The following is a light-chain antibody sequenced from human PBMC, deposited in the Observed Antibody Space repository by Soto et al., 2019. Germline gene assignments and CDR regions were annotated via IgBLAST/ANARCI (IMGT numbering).Light chain of an antibody. CDR1: QSVSSN. Sequence: IVMMHSPATLSVSSVERSTLSCRASQSVSSNLAWYQQKPGKAPRLLIYGASTRDTGIPARFSGSGSGTEFTLTISSLQSEDFAVYYCQQYNNWPRTFGQGTKVDI. J-gene: IGKJ1*01. CDR2: GAS. CDR3: QQYNNWPRT. V-gene: IGKV3-15*01.